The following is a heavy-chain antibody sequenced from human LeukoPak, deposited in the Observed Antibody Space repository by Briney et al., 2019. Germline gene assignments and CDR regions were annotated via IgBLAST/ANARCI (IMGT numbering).Heavy chain of an antibody. CDR2: INPSGGST. Sequence: ASVKASCKASGYTFTSYYMHWMRQAPGQGLEWMGIINPSGGSTSYAQKFQGRVTMTRDTSTSTVYMELSSLRSEDTAVYYCARVTAAGRDYWGQGTLVTVSS. CDR3: ARVTAAGRDY. J-gene: IGHJ4*02. CDR1: GYTFTSYY. D-gene: IGHD6-13*01. V-gene: IGHV1-46*01.